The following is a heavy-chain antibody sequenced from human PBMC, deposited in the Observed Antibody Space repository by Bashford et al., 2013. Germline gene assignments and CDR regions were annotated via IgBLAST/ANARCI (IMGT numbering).Heavy chain of an antibody. V-gene: IGHV4-4*07. Sequence: SETLSLTCTVSGGSISSYYWSWIRQPAGKGLEWIGRIYTSGSTNYNPSLKSRVTMSVDTSKNHFSLKLSSVTAADTAVYFCARDGYGSGTYGWFDPWGQGTLVTVSS. CDR1: GGSISSYY. J-gene: IGHJ5*02. CDR3: ARDGYGSGTYGWFDP. D-gene: IGHD3-10*01. CDR2: IYTSGST.